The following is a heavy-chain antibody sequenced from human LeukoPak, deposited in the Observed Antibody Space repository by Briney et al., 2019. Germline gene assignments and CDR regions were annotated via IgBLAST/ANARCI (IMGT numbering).Heavy chain of an antibody. CDR2: IGPNSGGT. D-gene: IGHD6-6*01. V-gene: IGHV1-2*02. Sequence: ASERVSCTASGYTFSDYYMHWVRQAPGQGLEWMGWIGPNSGGTNYAQKFQGRVTMTRDTSISTAYMELSRLISDDTAVYYCARSNIAVRRGDNWFDPWGQGTLVTVSS. J-gene: IGHJ5*02. CDR3: ARSNIAVRRGDNWFDP. CDR1: GYTFSDYY.